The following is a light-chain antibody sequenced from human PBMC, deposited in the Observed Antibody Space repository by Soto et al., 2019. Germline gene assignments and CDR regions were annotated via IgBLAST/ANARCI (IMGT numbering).Light chain of an antibody. J-gene: IGKJ1*01. CDR1: QTISNY. Sequence: DIQMTQSPSSLSASVGDRVTITCRASQTISNYLSWYQQKPGNAPKLLIYAASSLQSGVPSRFSGRGSGTDFTLSITSLQHEDFATYYCQQSYRTPGTFGRGTKVEI. CDR2: AAS. CDR3: QQSYRTPGT. V-gene: IGKV1-39*01.